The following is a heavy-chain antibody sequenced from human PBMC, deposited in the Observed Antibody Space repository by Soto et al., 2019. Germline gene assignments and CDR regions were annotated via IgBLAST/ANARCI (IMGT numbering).Heavy chain of an antibody. J-gene: IGHJ4*02. CDR3: ARAVHTMIQGVRFRVDQ. D-gene: IGHD3-10*01. CDR1: GYTFTAYY. Sequence: GASVEVSCKXSGYTFTAYYIHWVRQAPGQGLEWMGWINPKGGGTKYAQKFEGRVTMTRDTSINTAYMELTRLTSDDTAVYYCARAVHTMIQGVRFRVDQWGQGTLVTVSS. V-gene: IGHV1-2*02. CDR2: INPKGGGT.